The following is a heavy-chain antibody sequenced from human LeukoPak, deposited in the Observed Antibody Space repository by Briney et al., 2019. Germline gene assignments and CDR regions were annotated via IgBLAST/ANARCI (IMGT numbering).Heavy chain of an antibody. CDR2: INPSGRSA. J-gene: IGHJ5*02. D-gene: IGHD1-1*01. Sequence: GASVKLSCKASPYTFNKYYIHWVRQAPGQGLEWMGVINPSGRSASYAQRSQGRVTMTRDTSASTVYMDLSSLTSDDTAVYYCARDSVELERRNWFDPWGQGTLVTVSS. V-gene: IGHV1-46*02. CDR3: ARDSVELERRNWFDP. CDR1: PYTFNKYY.